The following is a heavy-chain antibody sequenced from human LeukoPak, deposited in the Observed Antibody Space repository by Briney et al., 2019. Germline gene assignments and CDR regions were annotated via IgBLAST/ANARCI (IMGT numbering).Heavy chain of an antibody. V-gene: IGHV4-59*08. J-gene: IGHJ4*02. Sequence: SETLSLTCTVSGGSISSYYWSWIRQPPGKGLEWIGYIYYSGSTNYNPSLKSRVTISVDTSKNQFSLKLRSVTAADTAVYYCARLDRQLAAAGAGVSDYWGQGTLVTVSS. CDR2: IYYSGST. D-gene: IGHD6-13*01. CDR3: ARLDRQLAAAGAGVSDY. CDR1: GGSISSYY.